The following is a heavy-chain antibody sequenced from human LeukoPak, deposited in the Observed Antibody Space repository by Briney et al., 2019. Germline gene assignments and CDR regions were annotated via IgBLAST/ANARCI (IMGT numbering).Heavy chain of an antibody. V-gene: IGHV3-30*02. D-gene: IGHD5-18*01. J-gene: IGHJ4*02. Sequence: GGSLRLSCAASGFTFSSYGMHWVRQAPGKGLEWVAFIRYDGSNKYYADSVKGRFTISRDNSKNTLYLQMNSLRAEDTAVYYCAKDWDTAMVTPLGYWGQGTLVTVSS. CDR1: GFTFSSYG. CDR2: IRYDGSNK. CDR3: AKDWDTAMVTPLGY.